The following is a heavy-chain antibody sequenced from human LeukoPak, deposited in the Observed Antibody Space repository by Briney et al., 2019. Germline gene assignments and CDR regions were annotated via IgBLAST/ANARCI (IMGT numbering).Heavy chain of an antibody. Sequence: PGGSLRLSCAASGFTFSDYYMSWIRQAPGKGLEWVSYISSSCSYTNYADSVKGRFTISRDNAKNSLYLQMNSLRAEDTAVYYCARGGATYYYDYWGQGTLVTVSS. J-gene: IGHJ4*02. CDR1: GFTFSDYY. CDR2: ISSSCSYT. CDR3: ARGGATYYYDY. V-gene: IGHV3-11*05. D-gene: IGHD5-12*01.